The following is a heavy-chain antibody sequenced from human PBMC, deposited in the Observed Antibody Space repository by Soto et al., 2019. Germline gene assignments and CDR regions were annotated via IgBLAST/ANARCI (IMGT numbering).Heavy chain of an antibody. V-gene: IGHV4-31*03. CDR3: AREGWERPAASRIAATYYYYGMDV. CDR2: IYYSGST. J-gene: IGHJ6*02. Sequence: SETLSLTCTVSGGSISSGGYYWSWIRQHPGKGLEWIGYIYYSGSTYYNPSLKSRVTISVDTSKNQFSLKLSSVTAADTAVYYCAREGWERPAASRIAATYYYYGMDVWGQGTTVTVSS. CDR1: GGSISSGGYY. D-gene: IGHD2-2*01.